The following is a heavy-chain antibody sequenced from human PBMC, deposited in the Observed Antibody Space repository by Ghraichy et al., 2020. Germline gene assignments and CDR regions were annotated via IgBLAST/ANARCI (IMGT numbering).Heavy chain of an antibody. V-gene: IGHV3-7*01. CDR3: ARDLGSGWYFDY. Sequence: GALNISCAASGFIFSGYWMSWVRQAPGKGLEWVANIKKDGSEKYYVDSVKGRFTISRDNAKNSLYLQMNSLRAEDTAVYYCARDLGSGWYFDYWGQGTLVTVSS. CDR2: IKKDGSEK. CDR1: GFIFSGYW. J-gene: IGHJ4*02. D-gene: IGHD6-19*01.